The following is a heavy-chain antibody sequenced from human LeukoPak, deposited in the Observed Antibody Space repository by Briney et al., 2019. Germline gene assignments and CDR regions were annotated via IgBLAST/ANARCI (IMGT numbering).Heavy chain of an antibody. Sequence: SETLSLTCTVSGGSISSYYWSWIRQPPGKGLEWIGYIYYSGSTNYNPSLKSRVTISVDTSKNQFSLKLSSVTAADTAVYYCASTTTYYYGSGSQYYFDYWGQGTLVTVSS. CDR2: IYYSGST. CDR1: GGSISSYY. D-gene: IGHD3-10*01. CDR3: ASTTTYYYGSGSQYYFDY. J-gene: IGHJ4*02. V-gene: IGHV4-59*01.